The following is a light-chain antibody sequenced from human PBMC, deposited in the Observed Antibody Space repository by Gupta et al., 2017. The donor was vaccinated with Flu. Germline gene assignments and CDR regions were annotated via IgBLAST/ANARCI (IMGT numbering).Light chain of an antibody. V-gene: IGKV3-11*01. CDR3: QQRVIWPPVT. J-gene: IGKJ5*01. Sequence: LLTQSPATLSLSPGERATLSCRASQTVRTYLIWYQQKPGQAPRLLIYDASNRAPGLPARFSGTGYGTDFTLTIANREPEDSTFYYCQQRVIWPPVTFGQGTRVEIK. CDR2: DAS. CDR1: QTVRTY.